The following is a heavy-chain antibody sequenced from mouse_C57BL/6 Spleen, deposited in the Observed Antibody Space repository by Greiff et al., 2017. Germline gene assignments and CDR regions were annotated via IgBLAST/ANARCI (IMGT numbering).Heavy chain of an antibody. V-gene: IGHV1-61*01. Sequence: QVQLQQPGAELVRPGSSVKLSCKASGYTFTSYWMDWVKQRPGQGLEWIGNIYPSDSETHYNQKFKDKATLTVDKSSSTAYMQLSSLTSDDSAVYYCAREVGRRGYYFDYWGQGTTLTVSS. D-gene: IGHD4-1*01. CDR2: IYPSDSET. CDR1: GYTFTSYW. CDR3: AREVGRRGYYFDY. J-gene: IGHJ2*01.